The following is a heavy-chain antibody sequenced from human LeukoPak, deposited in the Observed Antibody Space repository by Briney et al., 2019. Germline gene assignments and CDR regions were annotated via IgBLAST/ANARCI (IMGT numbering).Heavy chain of an antibody. J-gene: IGHJ4*02. Sequence: GGSLRLSCAASGFTFSSYAMHWVRQAPGKGLEWVAVISYDGSNKYYADSVKGRFTISRDNSKNTLYLQMNSLRAEDTAVYYCARDRTYYDSSGYYYMGLDYGGQGTLATVS. CDR2: ISYDGSNK. V-gene: IGHV3-30-3*01. CDR1: GFTFSSYA. D-gene: IGHD3-22*01. CDR3: ARDRTYYDSSGYYYMGLDY.